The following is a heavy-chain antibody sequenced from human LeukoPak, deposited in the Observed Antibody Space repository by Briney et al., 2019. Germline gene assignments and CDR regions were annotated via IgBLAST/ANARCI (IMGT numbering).Heavy chain of an antibody. J-gene: IGHJ4*02. CDR3: ARDLDWLLFDY. CDR1: GFTFSAYW. V-gene: IGHV3-74*01. D-gene: IGHD3-9*01. CDR2: VKYDGSTT. Sequence: GGSLRLSCAASGFTFSAYWMHWVRQAPGRGLVWVSRVKYDGSTTTYADSVKGRFTISRDNAKNILYLQMNSLRVEDTAVYYCARDLDWLLFDYWGQGTLVTVSS.